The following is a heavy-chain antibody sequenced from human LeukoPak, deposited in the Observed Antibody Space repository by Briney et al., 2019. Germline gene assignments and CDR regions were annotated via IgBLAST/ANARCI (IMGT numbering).Heavy chain of an antibody. CDR3: ARTRYYYDSRSYGAPYYFDY. V-gene: IGHV4-39*01. Sequence: PSETLSLTCTLSGGSISSNSYYWGWIRQPPGKGLAWIGSIYYSGSTYYNPSLKNRLTISVDTSKNQFSLKLSSVTAADTAVYYCARTRYYYDSRSYGAPYYFDYWGQGTLVTVSS. CDR1: GGSISSNSYY. J-gene: IGHJ4*02. CDR2: IYYSGST. D-gene: IGHD3-10*01.